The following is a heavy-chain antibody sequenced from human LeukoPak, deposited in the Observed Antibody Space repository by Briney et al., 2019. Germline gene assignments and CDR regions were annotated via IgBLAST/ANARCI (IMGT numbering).Heavy chain of an antibody. CDR1: GFTFCSYW. CDR3: ARGDYGDPYYFDY. CDR2: INSDGSST. D-gene: IGHD4-17*01. V-gene: IGHV3-74*01. J-gene: IGHJ4*02. Sequence: PGGSLRLSCAASGFTFCSYWMHWVRQAPGKGLVWVSRINSDGSSTSYADSVKGRFTISRDNAKNTLYLQMNSLRAEDTAVYYCARGDYGDPYYFDYWGQGTLVTVSS.